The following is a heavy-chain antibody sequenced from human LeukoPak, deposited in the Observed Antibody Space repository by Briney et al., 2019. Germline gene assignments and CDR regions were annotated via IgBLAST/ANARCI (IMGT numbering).Heavy chain of an antibody. CDR2: INPSGGST. CDR3: ARGLGVFVVITPYYFDY. Sequence: ASVTVSCKASGYTFTSYYMHWVRQAPGQGLEWMGIINPSGGSTSYAQKFQGRVTMTRDTSTSTVYMELSSLRSEDTAVYYCARGLGVFVVITPYYFDYWGQGTLVTVSS. J-gene: IGHJ4*02. CDR1: GYTFTSYY. D-gene: IGHD3-22*01. V-gene: IGHV1-46*01.